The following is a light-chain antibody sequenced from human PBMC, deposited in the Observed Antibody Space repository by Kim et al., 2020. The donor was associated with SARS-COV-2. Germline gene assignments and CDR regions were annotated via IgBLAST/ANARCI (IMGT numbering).Light chain of an antibody. CDR3: QVWDSSSMHWV. V-gene: IGLV3-21*04. J-gene: IGLJ3*02. Sequence: APGQTASITCGGNNFEVQSFHWYLQKPGQAPVLVISYDTDRPSGIPERFSGAKFDNTATLTISRVEAGDEADYYCQVWDSSSMHWVFGGGTQLTVL. CDR2: YDT. CDR1: NFEVQS.